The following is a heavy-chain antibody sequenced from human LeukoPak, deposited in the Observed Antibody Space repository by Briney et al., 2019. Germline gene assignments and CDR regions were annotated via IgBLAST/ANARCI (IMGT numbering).Heavy chain of an antibody. CDR3: ARVWPCINGVCPDVFEY. Sequence: GASVKVSCKASGYTFTDYFMHWVRQAPGQGLEWMGWINPNSGDTNYAQKFQGRVTMTRDTSIRTAYMELSSLRSDDTAVYYCARVWPCINGVCPDVFEYWGQRTRVTVSS. J-gene: IGHJ4*02. CDR1: GYTFTDYF. CDR2: INPNSGDT. D-gene: IGHD2-8*01. V-gene: IGHV1-2*02.